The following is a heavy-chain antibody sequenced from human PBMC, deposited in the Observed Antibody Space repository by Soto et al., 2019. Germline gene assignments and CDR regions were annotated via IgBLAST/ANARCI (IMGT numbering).Heavy chain of an antibody. CDR1: GDSVSSNSAA. D-gene: IGHD2-2*01. CDR2: TYYRSKWYN. Sequence: PSQTLSLTCAISGDSVSSNSAAWNWIRQSPSRGLEWLGRTYYRSKWYNDYAVSVKSRITINPDTSKNQFSLQLNSVTPEDTAVYYCARDPTPPGDIVVVPAAMGAFNWFDPWGQGTLVTVSS. J-gene: IGHJ5*02. V-gene: IGHV6-1*01. CDR3: ARDPTPPGDIVVVPAAMGAFNWFDP.